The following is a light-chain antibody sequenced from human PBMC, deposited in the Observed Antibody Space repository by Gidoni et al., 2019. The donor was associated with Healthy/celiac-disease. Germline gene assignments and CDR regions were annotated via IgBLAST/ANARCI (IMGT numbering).Light chain of an antibody. CDR1: QSISSW. CDR2: DAS. V-gene: IGKV1-5*01. Sequence: DIQMTQSPSTLSASVGDRVTITCRASQSISSWLAWYQQKPGKAPQPLIYDASSLESGVPSRFSGSGSGTEFTLTISSLQPDDFATYYCQQYNSYWTFGQGTKVEIK. J-gene: IGKJ1*01. CDR3: QQYNSYWT.